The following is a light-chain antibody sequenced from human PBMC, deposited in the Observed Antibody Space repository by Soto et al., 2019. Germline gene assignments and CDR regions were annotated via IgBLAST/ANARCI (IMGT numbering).Light chain of an antibody. CDR3: SSYAGSNLV. CDR2: EVS. CDR1: SSDVGGYNY. V-gene: IGLV2-8*01. Sequence: QSALTQPPSASGSPGQSVTISCTGTSSDVGGYNYVSWYQQHPGNAPKGMIYEVSKRPSGVPDRFSGSKSGNTASLTVSGLQAEDEADYYCSSYAGSNLVFGGGTKLTVL. J-gene: IGLJ2*01.